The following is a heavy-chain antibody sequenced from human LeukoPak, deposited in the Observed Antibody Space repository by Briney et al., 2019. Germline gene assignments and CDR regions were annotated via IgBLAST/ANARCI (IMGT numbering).Heavy chain of an antibody. CDR2: IYHSGST. V-gene: IGHV4-38-2*02. CDR1: GYSISSGYY. Sequence: SETLSLTCTVSGYSISSGYYWGWIRQPPGKGLEWIGSIYHSGSTYYNPSLKSRVTISVDTSKNQFSLKLSSVTAADTAVYYCARVAHGAFDIWGQGTMVTVSS. CDR3: ARVAHGAFDI. D-gene: IGHD5-12*01. J-gene: IGHJ3*02.